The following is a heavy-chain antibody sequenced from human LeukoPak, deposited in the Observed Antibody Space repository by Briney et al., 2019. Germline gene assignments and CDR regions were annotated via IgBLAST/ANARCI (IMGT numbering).Heavy chain of an antibody. CDR1: GFTFSSYR. Sequence: PGGSLRLSCAASGFTFSSYRMNWVRQAPGKGLEWVANIKQDGSEKYYVDSVKGRFTISKDNAKNSLFLQMNSLRADDTAVYYCARGRIAAAGTFDYWGQGTLVTVSS. CDR2: IKQDGSEK. J-gene: IGHJ4*02. CDR3: ARGRIAAAGTFDY. V-gene: IGHV3-7*01. D-gene: IGHD6-13*01.